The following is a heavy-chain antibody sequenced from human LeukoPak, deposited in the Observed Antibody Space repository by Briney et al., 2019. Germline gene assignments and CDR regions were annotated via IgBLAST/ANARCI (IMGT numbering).Heavy chain of an antibody. V-gene: IGHV4-39*07. Sequence: SETLSLTCTVSGGSISSSSYYWGWIRQPPGKGLEWIGSIYYSGSTYYNPSLKSRVTISVDTSKNQFSLKLSSVTAADTAVYYCARVLRDSSGYYPVDYWGQGTLVTVSS. CDR3: ARVLRDSSGYYPVDY. CDR1: GGSISSSSYY. D-gene: IGHD3-22*01. J-gene: IGHJ4*02. CDR2: IYYSGST.